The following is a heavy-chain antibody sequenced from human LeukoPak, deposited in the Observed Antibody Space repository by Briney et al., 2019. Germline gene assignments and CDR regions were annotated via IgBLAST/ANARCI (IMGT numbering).Heavy chain of an antibody. J-gene: IGHJ4*02. Sequence: PGRSLRLSCAASGFTFSSYSMNWVRQAPGKGLEWVSSISSSSSYIYYADSVKGRFTISRDNAKNSLYLQMNSLRAEDTAVYYCARVHGEYDEFDYWGQGTLVTVSS. D-gene: IGHD2/OR15-2a*01. V-gene: IGHV3-21*01. CDR2: ISSSSSYI. CDR3: ARVHGEYDEFDY. CDR1: GFTFSSYS.